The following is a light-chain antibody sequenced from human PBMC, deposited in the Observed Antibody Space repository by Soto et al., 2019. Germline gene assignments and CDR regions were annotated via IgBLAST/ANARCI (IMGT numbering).Light chain of an antibody. CDR3: QQAHSFPFS. Sequence: DIQMTQSPSSVSASVGDRVTITCRASQDISTWLALYQQKPGKAPNLLIYAASSLQSGVPSRFRGSGSGTDFTLTIRSLQPEDFATYYCQQAHSFPFSFGGGTKVDIK. CDR2: AAS. CDR1: QDISTW. V-gene: IGKV1-12*01. J-gene: IGKJ4*01.